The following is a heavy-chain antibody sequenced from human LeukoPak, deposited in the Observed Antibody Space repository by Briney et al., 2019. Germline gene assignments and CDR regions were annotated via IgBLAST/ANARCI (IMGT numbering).Heavy chain of an antibody. CDR1: GYSFTTYD. V-gene: IGHV1-8*03. CDR3: ARVAGSIDY. J-gene: IGHJ4*02. D-gene: IGHD6-19*01. Sequence: SVKVSCNASGYSFTTYDINWVRQATAQGIEWMGWMNLKSGYTGYAQKFQGRVTITRDTSTSTVYMELSSLRSEDTAVYYCARVAGSIDYWDQGTLVTVSS. CDR2: MNLKSGYT.